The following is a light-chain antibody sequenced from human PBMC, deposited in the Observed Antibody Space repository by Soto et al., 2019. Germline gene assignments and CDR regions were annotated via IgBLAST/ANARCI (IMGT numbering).Light chain of an antibody. CDR3: QQLNSYPPLA. CDR2: AAS. J-gene: IGKJ4*01. CDR1: QGISSY. Sequence: IQLTQSPSSLSASVGDRVTITCRASQGISSYLAWYQQKPGKAPKLLIYAASTLQSGVPSRFSGSGSGTDFTLTISRLQPEDFATYYCQQLNSYPPLAFGGGTKLDIK. V-gene: IGKV1-9*01.